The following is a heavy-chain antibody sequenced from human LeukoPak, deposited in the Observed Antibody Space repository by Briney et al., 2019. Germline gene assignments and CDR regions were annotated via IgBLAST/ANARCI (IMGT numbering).Heavy chain of an antibody. D-gene: IGHD6-19*01. CDR2: IRSIGDR. V-gene: IGHV3-13*01. Sequence: GGSLRLSCAASGFTFGDYDMHWVRQATGKGLEWVSAIRSIGDRFYSGSVKGRFTISRENAKNTLYLEMNSLRVGHTAVYYCARLYSSGRYANAFDIWGQGTVVTVSS. J-gene: IGHJ3*02. CDR3: ARLYSSGRYANAFDI. CDR1: GFTFGDYD.